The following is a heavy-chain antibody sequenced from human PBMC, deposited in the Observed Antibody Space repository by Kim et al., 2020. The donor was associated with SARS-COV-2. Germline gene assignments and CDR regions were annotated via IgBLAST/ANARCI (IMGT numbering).Heavy chain of an antibody. Sequence: DAVKGRFTISRDNANNTLYLQMNSLRAEDRAVYYCARGITMVRGIYTFDIWGQGTMVTVSS. CDR3: ARGITMVRGIYTFDI. V-gene: IGHV3-74*01. D-gene: IGHD3-10*01. J-gene: IGHJ3*02.